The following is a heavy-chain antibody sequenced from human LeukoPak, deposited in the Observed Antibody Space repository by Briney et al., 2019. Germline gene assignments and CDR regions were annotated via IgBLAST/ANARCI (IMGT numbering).Heavy chain of an antibody. CDR2: MSGTGLTT. D-gene: IGHD3-10*01. CDR3: ATRLTYANGWFDYYFDD. CDR1: GFNFSTYA. Sequence: GGSLRLSCAASGFNFSTYAMSWVRQAPGKGLEWVSAMSGTGLTTHYADSVKGRFTISRDNSKNTLYLQMISLRAEDTAVYHCATRLTYANGWFDYYFDDWGQGTLVTVSS. J-gene: IGHJ4*02. V-gene: IGHV3-23*01.